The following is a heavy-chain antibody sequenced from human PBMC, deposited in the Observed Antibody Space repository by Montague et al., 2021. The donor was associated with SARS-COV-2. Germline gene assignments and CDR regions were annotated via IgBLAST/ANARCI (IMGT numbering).Heavy chain of an antibody. CDR1: GVTFSNYP. V-gene: IGHV1-69*13. CDR2: IIPMFGTG. J-gene: IGHJ4*02. CDR3: GGGVNFDY. D-gene: IGHD3-3*01. Sequence: SVKVSCKASGVTFSNYPISWVRQAPGQGPEWMGRIIPMFGTGNYAQKFQGRLTFTADEATNTAYMELSSLRSEDTAVYYCGGGVNFDYWGQGTLVIVSS.